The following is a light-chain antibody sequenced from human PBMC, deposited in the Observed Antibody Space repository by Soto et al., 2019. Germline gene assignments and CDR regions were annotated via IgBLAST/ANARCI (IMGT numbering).Light chain of an antibody. J-gene: IGLJ1*01. CDR3: CSYAGSYTYV. Sequence: SGPDQPSPGAGAPGPAIPISCTGTSSYVGSYTFVSWYQKHPGKAPKLMIYEVSKRPSGVSNGFSGSKSGNTASLTISGLQAEDEADYYCCSYAGSYTYVFGTGPKVTAL. V-gene: IGLV2-23*02. CDR2: EVS. CDR1: SSYVGSYTF.